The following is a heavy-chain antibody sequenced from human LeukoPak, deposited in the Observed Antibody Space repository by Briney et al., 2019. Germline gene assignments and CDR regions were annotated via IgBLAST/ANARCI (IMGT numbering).Heavy chain of an antibody. CDR1: GFPFSTYS. Sequence: GGSLRLSCAASGFPFSTYSMNWVRQAPGKGLEWISYISSSSNTIYYADSVKGRFTISRDNSKNTLYLQMNSLRAEDTAVYYCARDLIVGANHDAFDIWGQGTMVTVSS. CDR2: ISSSSNTI. J-gene: IGHJ3*02. CDR3: ARDLIVGANHDAFDI. V-gene: IGHV3-48*01. D-gene: IGHD1-26*01.